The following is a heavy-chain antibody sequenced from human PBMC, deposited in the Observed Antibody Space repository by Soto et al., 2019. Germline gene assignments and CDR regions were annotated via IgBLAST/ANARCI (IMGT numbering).Heavy chain of an antibody. CDR2: ISAYNGNT. D-gene: IGHD6-13*01. V-gene: IGHV1-18*01. Sequence: ASVKVSCKASGYTFTSYGISWVRQAPGQGLEWVGWISAYNGNTNYAQKLQGRVTMTTDTSTSTAYMELRSLRSDDTAVYYCARKMGAIAAAGGIFDYWGQGTLVTVSS. J-gene: IGHJ4*02. CDR1: GYTFTSYG. CDR3: ARKMGAIAAAGGIFDY.